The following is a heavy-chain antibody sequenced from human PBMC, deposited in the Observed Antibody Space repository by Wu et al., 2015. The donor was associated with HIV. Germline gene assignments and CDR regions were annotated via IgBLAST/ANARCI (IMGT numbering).Heavy chain of an antibody. Sequence: QVHLVQSGAEVKKPGSSVKVSCKVAGGTFSSFALSWVRQAPGQGFEWVGGIIPLFDTAIPAHKFHDRVTINADESTSTGYMELRSLTYEDTAMYYCVRVAGSSWYREFDMWGRGTMVTGLF. CDR3: VRVAGSSWYREFDM. J-gene: IGHJ3*02. V-gene: IGHV1-69*12. D-gene: IGHD6-13*01. CDR1: GGTFSSFA. CDR2: IIPLFDTA.